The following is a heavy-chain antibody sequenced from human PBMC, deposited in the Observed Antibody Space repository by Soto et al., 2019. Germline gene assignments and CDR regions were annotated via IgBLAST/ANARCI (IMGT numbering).Heavy chain of an antibody. J-gene: IGHJ4*02. CDR3: AKGRYFDASGGCANF. Sequence: SRILSCVSSGFTFNSYAMSWVRHTPEKGLEWVSTISGSGYQTYYAQSVQGRFTISRDNSKSTVYLQMNGLRAEDSATYYCAKGRYFDASGGCANFWGQGTLVTAPQ. CDR2: ISGSGYQT. D-gene: IGHD3-22*01. CDR1: GFTFNSYA. V-gene: IGHV3-23*01.